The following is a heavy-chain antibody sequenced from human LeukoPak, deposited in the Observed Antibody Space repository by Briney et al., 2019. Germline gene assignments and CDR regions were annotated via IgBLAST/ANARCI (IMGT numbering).Heavy chain of an antibody. Sequence: GGSLRLSCAASGFTVSSNYMSWVRQAPGKWLECVSSISSGSSYIYYADSVKDRFTISRDNAQNSLYLQMNSLRAEDTAVYYCARGGHYGSGSRFEYWGQGTLVTVSS. CDR2: ISSGSSYI. CDR3: ARGGHYGSGSRFEY. CDR1: GFTVSSNY. D-gene: IGHD3-10*01. V-gene: IGHV3-21*01. J-gene: IGHJ4*02.